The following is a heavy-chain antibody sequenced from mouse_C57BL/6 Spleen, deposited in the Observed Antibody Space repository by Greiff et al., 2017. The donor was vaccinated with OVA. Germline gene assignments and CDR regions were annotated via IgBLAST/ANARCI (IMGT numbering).Heavy chain of an antibody. Sequence: QVQLQQSGAELVMPGASVKLSCKASGYTFTSYWMHWVKQRPGQGLEWIGEIDPSDSYTNYNQKFKGKSTLTVDKSSSTAYMQLSSLTSEDSAVYYCARRAGNYHYYYAMDYWGQGTSVTVSS. J-gene: IGHJ4*01. CDR3: ARRAGNYHYYYAMDY. CDR2: IDPSDSYT. V-gene: IGHV1-69*01. CDR1: GYTFTSYW. D-gene: IGHD2-1*01.